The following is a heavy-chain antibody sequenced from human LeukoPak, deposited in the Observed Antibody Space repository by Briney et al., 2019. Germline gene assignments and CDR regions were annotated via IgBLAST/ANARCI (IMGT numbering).Heavy chain of an antibody. D-gene: IGHD6-13*01. J-gene: IGHJ5*02. V-gene: IGHV4-4*07. CDR1: GGSLSSYY. CDR3: ASSSWDGGDWFDP. Sequence: ASETLSLTCTLSGGSLSSYYWSWIRQPAGGGLEWIGRIYTSGSTNYNPPLKSRVTMSVDTSKNQFSLKLSSVAAADTALYYCASSSWDGGDWFDPWGQGTLVTVSS. CDR2: IYTSGST.